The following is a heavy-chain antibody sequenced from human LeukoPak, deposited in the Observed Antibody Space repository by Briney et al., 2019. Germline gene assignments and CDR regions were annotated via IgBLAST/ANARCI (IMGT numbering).Heavy chain of an antibody. CDR2: IYTSGST. D-gene: IGHD5-12*01. Sequence: PSETLSFTCTVSGGSISSYYWSWIRQPAGKGLEWIGRIYTSGSTNYNPSLKSRVTMSVDTSKNQFSLKLSSVTAADTAVYYCAAGPTNSGYFRTAFDIWGQGTMVTVSS. V-gene: IGHV4-4*07. CDR3: AAGPTNSGYFRTAFDI. J-gene: IGHJ3*02. CDR1: GGSISSYY.